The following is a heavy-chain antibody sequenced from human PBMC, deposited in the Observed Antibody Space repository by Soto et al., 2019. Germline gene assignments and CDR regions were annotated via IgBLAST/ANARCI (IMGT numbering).Heavy chain of an antibody. Sequence: VGSLRLSCAASGFTFRACAMAWVRQAPGKGLEWVSTIENSGGGTFYADSVKGRFTISRDNSRDMLYLEMNSLRAEDTAIYYCAKEPEVSGRGLDYWGQGTLVTVYS. J-gene: IGHJ4*02. CDR3: AKEPEVSGRGLDY. CDR2: IENSGGGT. CDR1: GFTFRACA. V-gene: IGHV3-23*01. D-gene: IGHD2-21*01.